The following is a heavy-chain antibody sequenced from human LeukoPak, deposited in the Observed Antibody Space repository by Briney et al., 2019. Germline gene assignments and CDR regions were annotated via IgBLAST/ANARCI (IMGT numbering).Heavy chain of an antibody. V-gene: IGHV3-30*02. Sequence: GGSLRLSCAASGFTFSSYGMHWVRQAPGKGLEWVAFIRYDGSNKYYADSVKGRFTISRDNSKNTLYLQMNSLRAEDTAVYYCAKDYYYGSGSYSPGLYYYYYMDVWGKGTTVTVSS. D-gene: IGHD3-10*01. CDR2: IRYDGSNK. CDR3: AKDYYYGSGSYSPGLYYYYYMDV. J-gene: IGHJ6*03. CDR1: GFTFSSYG.